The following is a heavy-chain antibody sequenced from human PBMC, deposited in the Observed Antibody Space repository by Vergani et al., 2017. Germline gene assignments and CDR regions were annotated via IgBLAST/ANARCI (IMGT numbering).Heavy chain of an antibody. Sequence: VQLVESGGGLVQSGGSLRLSCAASGFTFSNYWMSWIRQGPGKGLEWIGYIYYSGSTNYKPSLKSRVTISVDTSKNQFSLKLKSVTAADTAVYYCARDRVGGSWIDYWGQGTLVTVSS. CDR2: IYYSGST. V-gene: IGHV4-59*01. D-gene: IGHD6-13*01. J-gene: IGHJ4*02. CDR3: ARDRVGGSWIDY. CDR1: GFTFSNYW.